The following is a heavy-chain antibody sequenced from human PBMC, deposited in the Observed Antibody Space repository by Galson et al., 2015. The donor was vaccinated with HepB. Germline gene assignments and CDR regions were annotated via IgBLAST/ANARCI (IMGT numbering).Heavy chain of an antibody. CDR1: GFSFRSCA. V-gene: IGHV3-23*01. D-gene: IGHD3-3*01. CDR3: ATSDKSEIEFRDYDFWGGYWPDYYYGMDV. J-gene: IGHJ6*02. CDR2: ISGTGGST. Sequence: SLRLSCAGSGFSFRSCAMSWVRQAPGKGLEWVASISGTGGSTWYADSVKGRFTVSSDNSKNTLYLQMNSLRPGDTAEYFCATSDKSEIEFRDYDFWGGYWPDYYYGMDVWGQGTTVTVSS.